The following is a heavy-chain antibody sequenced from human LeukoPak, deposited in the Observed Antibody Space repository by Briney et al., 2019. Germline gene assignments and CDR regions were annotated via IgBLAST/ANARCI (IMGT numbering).Heavy chain of an antibody. CDR1: GGSISSGSYY. V-gene: IGHV4-61*02. Sequence: SETLSLTCTVSGGSISSGSYYWSWIRQPAGKGLGWIGRIYTSGSTNYNPSLKSRVTISVGTSKNQFSLRLSSVTAADTAVYFCARDGLATYYYYYYMDVWGKGTTVTVSS. CDR3: ARDGLATYYYYYYMDV. D-gene: IGHD6-6*01. J-gene: IGHJ6*03. CDR2: IYTSGST.